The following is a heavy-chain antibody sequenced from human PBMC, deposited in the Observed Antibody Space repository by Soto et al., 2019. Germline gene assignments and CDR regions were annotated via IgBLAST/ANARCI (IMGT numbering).Heavy chain of an antibody. V-gene: IGHV4-30-4*01. Sequence: SSETLSLTCTVSGGSISSGDYYWSWIRQPPGKGLEWIGYIYYSGSTYYNPSLKSRVTISVDTSKNQFSLKLSSVTAADTAVYYCARGVAGTPFVDYWGQGTLVTVSS. D-gene: IGHD6-19*01. CDR2: IYYSGST. J-gene: IGHJ4*02. CDR1: GGSISSGDYY. CDR3: ARGVAGTPFVDY.